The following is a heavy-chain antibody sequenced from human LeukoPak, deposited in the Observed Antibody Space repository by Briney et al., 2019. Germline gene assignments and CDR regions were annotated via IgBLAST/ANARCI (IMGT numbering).Heavy chain of an antibody. Sequence: ASVKVSCKASGYAFTSYGISWVRQAPGQGLEWMGWISAYNDNTNYVQKLQGRVTMTTDISTSTAYMELRSLGSDDTAVYYCARVDILTGFYTYSDYWGQGTLLTVSS. D-gene: IGHD3-9*01. V-gene: IGHV1-18*04. CDR3: ARVDILTGFYTYSDY. CDR2: ISAYNDNT. CDR1: GYAFTSYG. J-gene: IGHJ4*02.